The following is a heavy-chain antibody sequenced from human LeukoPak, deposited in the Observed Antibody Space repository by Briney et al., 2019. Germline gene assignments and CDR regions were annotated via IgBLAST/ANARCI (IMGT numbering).Heavy chain of an antibody. V-gene: IGHV1-46*01. Sequence: ASVKVSCKASGYTFTSYYMHWVRQAPGQGLEWMGIINPSDGSPSYAQKFQGRVTLTRDTSTSTVYMELSSLRSEDTAVYFCARTDYGGNSYYFDYWGQGTLVTVSS. CDR1: GYTFTSYY. CDR3: ARTDYGGNSYYFDY. J-gene: IGHJ4*02. D-gene: IGHD4-23*01. CDR2: INPSDGSP.